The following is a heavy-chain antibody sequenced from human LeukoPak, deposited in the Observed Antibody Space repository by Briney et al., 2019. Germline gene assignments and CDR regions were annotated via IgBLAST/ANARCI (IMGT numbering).Heavy chain of an antibody. J-gene: IGHJ6*03. D-gene: IGHD3-3*01. CDR3: ARLKTYYDFWSGYYYYMDV. CDR1: GGSISSYY. Sequence: PSETLSLTCTVSGGSISSYYWSWIRQPPGKGLEWIGYIYTSGSANYNPSLKSRVTISVDTSKNQFSLKLSSVTAADTAVYYCARLKTYYDFWSGYYYYMDVWGKGTTVTVSS. V-gene: IGHV4-4*09. CDR2: IYTSGSA.